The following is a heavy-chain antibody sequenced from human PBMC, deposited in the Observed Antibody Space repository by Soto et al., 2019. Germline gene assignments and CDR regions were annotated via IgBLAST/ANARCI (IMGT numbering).Heavy chain of an antibody. Sequence: QLQLQESGPGLVKPSETLSLTCTVSGGSISSSSYYWGWIRQPPGKGLEWIGSIYYSGSTYYNPSLKSRVTISVDTSKNQFSLKLSSVTAADTAVYYCARHLPSGVRGVIPYGMDVWGQGTTFTVSS. CDR1: GGSISSSSYY. CDR2: IYYSGST. D-gene: IGHD3-10*01. J-gene: IGHJ6*02. V-gene: IGHV4-39*01. CDR3: ARHLPSGVRGVIPYGMDV.